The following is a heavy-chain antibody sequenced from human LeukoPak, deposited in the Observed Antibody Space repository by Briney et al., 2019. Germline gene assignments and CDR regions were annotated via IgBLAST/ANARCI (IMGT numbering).Heavy chain of an antibody. J-gene: IGHJ3*02. CDR2: ISYDGSNK. Sequence: PGGSLRLSCAASGFTFSSYAMHWVRQAPGKGLEWVAVISYDGSNKYYADSVKGRFTISRDNSKNSLYLQMDTLTAADTAVYYCARGGIITSYAFEIWGQGTMVTVSS. CDR1: GFTFSSYA. CDR3: ARGGIITSYAFEI. D-gene: IGHD1-26*01. V-gene: IGHV3-30-3*01.